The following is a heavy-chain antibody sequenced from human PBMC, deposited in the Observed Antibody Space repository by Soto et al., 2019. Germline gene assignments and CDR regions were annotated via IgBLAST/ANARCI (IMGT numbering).Heavy chain of an antibody. D-gene: IGHD6-19*01. V-gene: IGHV3-30-3*01. Sequence: GGSLRLSCAASGFTFSSYAMHWVRQAPGKGLEWVAVISYDGSNKYYADSVKGRFTISRDNSKNTLYLQMNSLRAEDTAVYYCARDSSGWYGMDVWGQGTTVTVSS. CDR2: ISYDGSNK. CDR3: ARDSSGWYGMDV. CDR1: GFTFSSYA. J-gene: IGHJ6*02.